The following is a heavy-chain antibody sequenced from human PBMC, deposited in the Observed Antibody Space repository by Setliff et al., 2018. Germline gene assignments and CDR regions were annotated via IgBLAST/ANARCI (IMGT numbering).Heavy chain of an antibody. Sequence: GASVKVSCKASGYTFTGYSMHRVRQAPGQGLEWMGRINPNSGGTNYAQKFQGRVTMTRDTSISTAYMELSRLRSDDTAVYYWARVGSLAPLYYGNYWGQGTLVTVSS. CDR1: GYTFTGYS. J-gene: IGHJ4*02. D-gene: IGHD3-10*01. CDR3: ARVGSLAPLYYGNY. V-gene: IGHV1-2*06. CDR2: INPNSGGT.